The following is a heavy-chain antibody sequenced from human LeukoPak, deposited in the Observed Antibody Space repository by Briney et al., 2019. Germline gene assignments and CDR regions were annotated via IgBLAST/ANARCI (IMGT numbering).Heavy chain of an antibody. CDR3: ARPSRWLQYPYFDY. J-gene: IGHJ4*02. D-gene: IGHD5-24*01. CDR2: INAGNGNT. Sequence: ASVKVSCKASGYTFTSYAMHWVRQAPGQRLEWMGWINAGNGNTKYSQKFQGRVTITRDISASTAYMELSSLRSEDTAVYYCARPSRWLQYPYFDYWGQGTLVTVSS. V-gene: IGHV1-3*01. CDR1: GYTFTSYA.